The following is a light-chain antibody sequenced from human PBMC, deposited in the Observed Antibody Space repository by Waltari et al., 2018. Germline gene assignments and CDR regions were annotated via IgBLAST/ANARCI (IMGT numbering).Light chain of an antibody. J-gene: IGLJ3*02. CDR2: VVR. Sequence: QSALTQPASVSASPRQSITISCSGTSRDVDSYNLVCWYRQYPGKAPQLIIYVVRTRPSGISDRFSGDKSDNTASLTISGLRAEDEADYYCSSYTLSDTRVFGGGT. CDR3: SSYTLSDTRV. CDR1: SRDVDSYNL. V-gene: IGLV2-14*01.